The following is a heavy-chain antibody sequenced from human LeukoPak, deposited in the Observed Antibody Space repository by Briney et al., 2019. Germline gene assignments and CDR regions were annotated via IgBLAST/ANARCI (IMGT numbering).Heavy chain of an antibody. CDR3: ANSGWYDPRHF. CDR2: IIDTGST. D-gene: IGHD6-19*01. J-gene: IGHJ4*02. V-gene: IGHV4-34*12. Sequence: SETLSLTCAVYGGSFSGYYWTWIRQPPGKGLEWIGEIIDTGSTKYNSSLKSRVTISVDTSKNQFSLKLSSVTAADTAVYYCANSGWYDPRHFWGQGTLVTVSS. CDR1: GGSFSGYY.